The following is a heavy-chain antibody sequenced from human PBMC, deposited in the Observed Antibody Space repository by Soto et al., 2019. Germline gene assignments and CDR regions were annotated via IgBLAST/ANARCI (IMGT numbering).Heavy chain of an antibody. CDR3: AREYDDYCDY. V-gene: IGHV3-48*03. CDR2: ISSSGSTI. CDR1: GFTLSSYE. J-gene: IGHJ4*02. D-gene: IGHD3-16*01. Sequence: GGSLRLSCAASGFTLSSYETKWVRQAPGKGLEWVSYISSSGSTIYYADSVKGRFSISRDNAKNSLYLQMNSLRAYDTAVYYCAREYDDYCDYWGQGTLVTVSS.